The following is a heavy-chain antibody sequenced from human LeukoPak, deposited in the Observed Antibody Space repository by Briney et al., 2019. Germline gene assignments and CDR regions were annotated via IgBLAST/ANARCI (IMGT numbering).Heavy chain of an antibody. D-gene: IGHD2-2*01. Sequence: GGSLRLSCAASGFTFSSYGMHWVRQAPGKGLEWVAFIRYDGSNKYYADSVKGRFTISRDNSKNTLYLQMNSLRAEDTAVYYCAKIPRGVVVPAAMPYWGQGTLVTVSS. CDR3: AKIPRGVVVPAAMPY. CDR1: GFTFSSYG. CDR2: IRYDGSNK. J-gene: IGHJ4*02. V-gene: IGHV3-30*02.